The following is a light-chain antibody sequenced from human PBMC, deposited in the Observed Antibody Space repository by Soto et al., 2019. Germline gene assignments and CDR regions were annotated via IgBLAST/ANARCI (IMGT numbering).Light chain of an antibody. Sequence: IQIAQAPSSLSASVGDEVTITCRASQTIMTYLNWYQLKPGKPPRLLIYAASSLQSGVPSRFSGSGSGTDFTLTISSLQPEDFATYYCQQANSFPITFGQGTRLEIK. CDR3: QQANSFPIT. CDR1: QTIMTY. J-gene: IGKJ5*01. V-gene: IGKV1-39*01. CDR2: AAS.